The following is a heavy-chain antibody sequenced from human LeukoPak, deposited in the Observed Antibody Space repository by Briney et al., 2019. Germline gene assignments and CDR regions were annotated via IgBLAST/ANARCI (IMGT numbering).Heavy chain of an antibody. CDR3: AKDLSYSGSYRDAFDI. V-gene: IGHV3-23*01. J-gene: IGHJ3*02. CDR1: GFIFSSYA. D-gene: IGHD1-26*01. Sequence: GGSLRLSCAASGFIFSSYAMSWVRQAPGKGLEWVSAISGSGGSTYYADSVKGRFTISRDNSKNTLYLQMNSLRAEDTAVYYCAKDLSYSGSYRDAFDIWGQGTMVTVSS. CDR2: ISGSGGST.